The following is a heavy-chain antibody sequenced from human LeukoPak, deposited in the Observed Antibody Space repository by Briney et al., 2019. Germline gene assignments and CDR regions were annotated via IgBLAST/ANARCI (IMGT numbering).Heavy chain of an antibody. J-gene: IGHJ5*02. Sequence: RASVTVSCKASGYTFTGYYIDWVRQAAGQGLEWMGWMKPNSGNTGYAQKFQGRVTITTNTSISTAYMELSSLRSEDTAVYYCARVPTRYNWNQGNWFDPWGQGTLVTVSS. CDR2: MKPNSGNT. CDR3: ARVPTRYNWNQGNWFDP. V-gene: IGHV1-8*03. D-gene: IGHD1-20*01. CDR1: GYTFTGYY.